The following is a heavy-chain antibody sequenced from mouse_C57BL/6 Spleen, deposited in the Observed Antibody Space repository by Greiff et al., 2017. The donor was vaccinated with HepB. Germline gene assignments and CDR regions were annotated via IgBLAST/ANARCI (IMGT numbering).Heavy chain of an antibody. CDR3: ASYSKAPFAY. CDR1: GFTFSSYG. V-gene: IGHV5-6*01. J-gene: IGHJ3*01. Sequence: EVQLVESGGDLVKPGGSLKLSCAASGFTFSSYGVSWVRQTPDKRLEWVATISSVGSYTYYPDSVKGRFTISRDNAKNTLYLQVSSLKSEDTAMYYCASYSKAPFAYWGQGTLGTVSA. D-gene: IGHD2-5*01. CDR2: ISSVGSYT.